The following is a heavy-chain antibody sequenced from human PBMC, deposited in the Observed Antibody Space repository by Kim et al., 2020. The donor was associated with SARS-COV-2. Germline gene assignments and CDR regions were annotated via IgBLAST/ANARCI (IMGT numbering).Heavy chain of an antibody. D-gene: IGHD3-16*01. CDR2: ISYDGSNK. J-gene: IGHJ5*02. V-gene: IGHV3-30*18. CDR1: GFTFSSYG. Sequence: GGSLRLSCAASGFTFSSYGMHWVRQAPGKGLEWVAVISYDGSNKYYADSVKGRFTISRDNSKNTLYLQMNSLRAEDTAVYYCAKGDGAADNWFDPWGQGTLVTVSS. CDR3: AKGDGAADNWFDP.